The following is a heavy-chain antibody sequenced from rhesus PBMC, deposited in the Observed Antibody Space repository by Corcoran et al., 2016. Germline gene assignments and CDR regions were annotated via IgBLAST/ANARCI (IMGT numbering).Heavy chain of an antibody. Sequence: QVQLQESGPGLVKPSETLSLICAVSGAPISDYWWTWIRQPPGKGLEWIGEINGNRCSTHYNPSLNSRVTFSKDASRNQFSLRLTSVPAADTAVYYCSRDRIDSGIWGQGVLVTVSS. V-gene: IGHV4-80*01. J-gene: IGHJ4*01. D-gene: IGHD3-28*01. CDR3: SRDRIDSGI. CDR2: INGNRCST. CDR1: GAPISDYW.